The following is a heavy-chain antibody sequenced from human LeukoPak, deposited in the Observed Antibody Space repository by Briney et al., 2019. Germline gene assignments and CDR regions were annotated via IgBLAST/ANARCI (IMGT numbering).Heavy chain of an antibody. D-gene: IGHD6-13*01. CDR1: GFTFSSYD. CDR3: ARGVYRGSSWYEPVYYYYYYYMDV. Sequence: PGGSLRLSCAASGFTFSSYDMHWVRQATGKGLEWVSAIGTAGDTYYPGSVKGRFTISRENAKDSLYLQMNSLRAGDTAVYYCARGVYRGSSWYEPVYYYYYYYMDVWGKGTTVTVSS. J-gene: IGHJ6*03. CDR2: IGTAGDT. V-gene: IGHV3-13*01.